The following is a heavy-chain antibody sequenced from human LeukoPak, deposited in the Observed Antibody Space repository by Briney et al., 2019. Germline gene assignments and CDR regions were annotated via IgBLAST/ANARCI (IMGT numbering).Heavy chain of an antibody. CDR2: IWYDGSNK. CDR3: ARDEPPAYYYDSGSLFDY. J-gene: IGHJ4*02. Sequence: SGGSLRLSCAASGFTFSSYGMHWVRQAPGEGLEWVAVIWYDGSNKYYADSVKGRFTISRDNSKNTLYLQMNSLRAEDTAVYYCARDEPPAYYYDSGSLFDYWGQGTLVTVSS. V-gene: IGHV3-33*01. CDR1: GFTFSSYG. D-gene: IGHD3-10*01.